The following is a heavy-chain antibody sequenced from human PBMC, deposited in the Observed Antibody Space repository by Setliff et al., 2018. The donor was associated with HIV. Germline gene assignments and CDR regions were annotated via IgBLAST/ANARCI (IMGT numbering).Heavy chain of an antibody. CDR2: ISSSSGTI. CDR1: GFIFSIYE. Sequence: GGSLRLSCAASGFIFSIYEMNWVRQAPGKGLEWLSYISSSSGTILYVDSVQGRFTISRDNAKNSLYLQMNSLRAEDTAVYHCAKDMNYNNDYPGVIDSWGRGTLVTVSS. D-gene: IGHD3-16*01. J-gene: IGHJ4*02. CDR3: AKDMNYNNDYPGVIDS. V-gene: IGHV3-48*03.